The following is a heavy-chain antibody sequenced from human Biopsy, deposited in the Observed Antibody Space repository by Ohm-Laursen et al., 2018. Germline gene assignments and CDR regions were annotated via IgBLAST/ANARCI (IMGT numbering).Heavy chain of an antibody. D-gene: IGHD1-26*01. V-gene: IGHV3-48*03. CDR1: GFAFNLYE. J-gene: IGHJ3*01. CDR2: IYGGGSPV. Sequence: SLRLSCTASGFAFNLYEMNWVRQAPGKGMEWISYIYGGGSPVSYADSVKGRFTISRDNAQNSLYLHMNSLRAEDTAVYYCARLNSRTYDASDLWGQGTMVIVSS. CDR3: ARLNSRTYDASDL.